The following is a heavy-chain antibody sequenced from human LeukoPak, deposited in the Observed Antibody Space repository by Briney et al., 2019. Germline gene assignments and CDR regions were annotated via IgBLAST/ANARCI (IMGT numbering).Heavy chain of an antibody. V-gene: IGHV4-34*01. CDR3: VRSGGL. D-gene: IGHD4-23*01. CDR1: GESSSAYY. J-gene: IGHJ3*01. CDR2: INHSGST. Sequence: SETLSLTCAVYGESSSAYYWSWLRQPPGKGLEWIGEINHSGSTNYKPSLKSRVTISVDTSKNQFSLRLSSVTAADTAVYYCVRSGGLWGQGTMVTVSS.